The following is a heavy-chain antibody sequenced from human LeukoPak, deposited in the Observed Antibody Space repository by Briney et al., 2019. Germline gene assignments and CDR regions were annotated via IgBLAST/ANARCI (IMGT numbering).Heavy chain of an antibody. Sequence: GGSLRLSCAASGFTFSDYYMSWIRQAPGKGLEWVSYISSSGSTIYYADSVKGRFTISRDNAKNSLYLQMNSLRAEDTAVYFCARDMLGTASISDYWGQGTLVTVSS. D-gene: IGHD2-8*02. J-gene: IGHJ4*02. CDR3: ARDMLGTASISDY. CDR1: GFTFSDYY. CDR2: ISSSGSTI. V-gene: IGHV3-11*04.